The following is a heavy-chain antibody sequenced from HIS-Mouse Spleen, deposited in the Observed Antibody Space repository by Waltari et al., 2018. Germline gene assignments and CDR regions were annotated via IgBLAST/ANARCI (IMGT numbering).Heavy chain of an antibody. D-gene: IGHD6-6*01. CDR1: GGSISSYY. V-gene: IGHV4-59*01. CDR2: IYYSGST. CDR3: ARVKYSNAFDI. J-gene: IGHJ3*02. Sequence: QVQLQESGPGLVKPSETLSLTCTVSGGSISSYYWSWIRQPPGKGLEWIGYIYYSGSTNYTPSLKSRVTISVDTSKNQFSLKLSSVTAADTAVYYCARVKYSNAFDIWGQGTMVTVSS.